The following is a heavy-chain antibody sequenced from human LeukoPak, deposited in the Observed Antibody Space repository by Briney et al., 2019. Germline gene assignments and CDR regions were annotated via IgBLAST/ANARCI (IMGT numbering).Heavy chain of an antibody. V-gene: IGHV4-59*01. Sequence: PSEILSLTCTVSGGSISSYYWSWIRQPPGKGLEWIGYIYYSGSTNYNPSLKSRVTISVDTSKNQFSLKLSSVTAADTAVYYCARDRPYSSSWTTLYYYYGMDVWGQGTTVTVSS. CDR2: IYYSGST. CDR3: ARDRPYSSSWTTLYYYYGMDV. D-gene: IGHD6-13*01. J-gene: IGHJ6*02. CDR1: GGSISSYY.